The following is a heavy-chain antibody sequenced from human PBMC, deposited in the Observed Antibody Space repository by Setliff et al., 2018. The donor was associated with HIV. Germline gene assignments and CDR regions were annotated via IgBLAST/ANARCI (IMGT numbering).Heavy chain of an antibody. Sequence: SETLSLTCTVSGGSMSSYYWSWIRQPPGKGLEWIGYMYYSGSTNYNPSLKSRVTISLDTSKNQFSLEVNSVTAADTAKYRCARGTVSTSYYYYMDVWGKGTTVTVSS. CDR1: GGSMSSYY. CDR3: ARGTVSTSYYYYMDV. CDR2: MYYSGST. J-gene: IGHJ6*03. V-gene: IGHV4-59*01. D-gene: IGHD4-4*01.